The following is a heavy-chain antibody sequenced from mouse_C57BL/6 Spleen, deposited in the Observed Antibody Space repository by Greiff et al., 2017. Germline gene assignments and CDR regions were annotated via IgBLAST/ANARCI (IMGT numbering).Heavy chain of an antibody. CDR3: TRSPTGTSDY. CDR2: IDPETGGT. CDR1: GYTFTDYD. V-gene: IGHV1-15*01. J-gene: IGHJ2*01. Sequence: QVQLQQSGAELVRPGASVTLSCKASGYTFTDYDMHWVKQTPVHGLAWIGAIDPETGGTAYNQKFKGKAILTADKSSSTAYMELRSLTSEDSAVYYCTRSPTGTSDYWGQGTTLTVAS. D-gene: IGHD4-1*02.